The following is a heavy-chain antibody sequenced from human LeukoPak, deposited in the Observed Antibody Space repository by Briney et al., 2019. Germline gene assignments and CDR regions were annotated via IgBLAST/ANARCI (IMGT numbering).Heavy chain of an antibody. CDR2: IHATGNT. D-gene: IGHD4-17*01. CDR3: ATGLPGDYDHNCFDS. J-gene: IGHJ4*02. V-gene: IGHV4-4*07. CDR1: GGSISNNY. Sequence: SETLSLTCTVSGGSISNNYWSWLRQPAGKGLELIGRIHATGNTSSNPSLKSRITISIDTSKNQFSLELSSVTAADTAVYFCATGLPGDYDHNCFDSWGQGTLVTGS.